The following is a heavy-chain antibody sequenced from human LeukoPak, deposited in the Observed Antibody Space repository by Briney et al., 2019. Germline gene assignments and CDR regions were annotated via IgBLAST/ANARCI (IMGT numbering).Heavy chain of an antibody. Sequence: GGSLRLSCAASGFTVSSNYMSWVRQAPGKGLEWVSVIYSGGSTYYADSVKGRFTISRDNSKNTLYLQMNSLRAEDTAVYYCARDRTVAGLPFDYWGQGTLVTVSS. V-gene: IGHV3-66*01. CDR2: IYSGGST. J-gene: IGHJ4*02. CDR1: GFTVSSNY. CDR3: ARDRTVAGLPFDY. D-gene: IGHD6-19*01.